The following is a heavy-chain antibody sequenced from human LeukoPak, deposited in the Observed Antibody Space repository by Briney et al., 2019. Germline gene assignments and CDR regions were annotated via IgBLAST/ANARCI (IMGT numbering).Heavy chain of an antibody. CDR2: ISGSGGST. CDR3: ARGRGPAAIRSWFDP. V-gene: IGHV3-23*01. Sequence: PVGVLRLSCAASGFTFSSYAMSWVRQAPGKGLEWVSAISGSGGSTYYADSAKGRFTISRDNSKNTLYLQMNSLRAEDTAVYYCARGRGPAAIRSWFDPWGQGTLVTVYS. D-gene: IGHD2-2*02. J-gene: IGHJ5*02. CDR1: GFTFSSYA.